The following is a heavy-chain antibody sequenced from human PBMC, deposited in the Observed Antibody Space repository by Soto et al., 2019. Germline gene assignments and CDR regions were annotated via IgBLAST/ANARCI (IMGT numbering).Heavy chain of an antibody. J-gene: IGHJ4*02. CDR1: GFTFSGHG. Sequence: QVQLVESGGGVVQPGTSLRLSCAASGFTFSGHGMHWVRQAPGKGLEWMAVIGYDGSKKYYGDSVKGRFTISRDNSKNTLFPQMNSLRVEDTAVYYCARGRGGDYGGNSGYYDYWGQGTLVTVSS. V-gene: IGHV3-33*01. D-gene: IGHD4-17*01. CDR2: IGYDGSKK. CDR3: ARGRGGDYGGNSGYYDY.